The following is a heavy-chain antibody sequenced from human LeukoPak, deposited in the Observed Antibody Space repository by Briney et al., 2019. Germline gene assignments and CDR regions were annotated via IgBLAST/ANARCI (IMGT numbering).Heavy chain of an antibody. CDR3: ARGYYYGSGTLGPFDS. CDR1: GXSFSSYE. CDR2: ISSSGSTI. V-gene: IGHV3-48*03. Sequence: PGGSLRLSCAASGXSFSSYEMNWVRQAPGKGLEWVSYISSSGSTIYNADSVKGRFTISRDNAKNSLYLQMNSLRAEDTAVYYCARGYYYGSGTLGPFDSWGQGPWSPSPQ. J-gene: IGHJ5*01. D-gene: IGHD3-10*01.